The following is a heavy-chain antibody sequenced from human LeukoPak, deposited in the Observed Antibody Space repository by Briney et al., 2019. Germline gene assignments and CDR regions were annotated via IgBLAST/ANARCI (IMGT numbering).Heavy chain of an antibody. D-gene: IGHD3-22*01. V-gene: IGHV1-18*01. Sequence: ASVKVSCKASGYTFTIYGISWVRQAPGQGPEWMGWISAYNGNTNYAQKLQGRVTMTTDTSTSTAYMELRSLRSDDTAVYYCAREPQPYYYDSSGYFNAPDYWGQGTLVTVSS. CDR2: ISAYNGNT. CDR1: GYTFTIYG. CDR3: AREPQPYYYDSSGYFNAPDY. J-gene: IGHJ4*02.